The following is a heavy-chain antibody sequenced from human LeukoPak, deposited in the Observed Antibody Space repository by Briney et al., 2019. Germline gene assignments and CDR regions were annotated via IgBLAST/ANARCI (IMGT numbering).Heavy chain of an antibody. D-gene: IGHD6-13*01. CDR2: IYYSGST. CDR3: ARDRRGFLAAAGTLHYFDY. Sequence: PSETLSLTCTVSGGSISNYYWSWIRQPPGKGLEWIGYIYYSGSTNYNPSLKSRVTISVDTSKNQFSLKLSSVTAADTAVYYCARDRRGFLAAAGTLHYFDYWGQGTLVTVSS. J-gene: IGHJ4*02. V-gene: IGHV4-59*01. CDR1: GGSISNYY.